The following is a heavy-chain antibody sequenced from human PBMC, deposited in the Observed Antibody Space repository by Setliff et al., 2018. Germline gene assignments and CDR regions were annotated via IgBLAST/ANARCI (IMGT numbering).Heavy chain of an antibody. V-gene: IGHV4-61*02. J-gene: IGHJ6*03. CDR1: GDSISGAKYY. Sequence: SETLSLTCTVSGDSISGAKYYWSWIRQSAGKGLERIGRIYTDGSTKYNPSLNSRVALSIDTSKNQFSRRLSSVTAADTAVYFCARVTGFLYMDVWGKGTTVTVSS. CDR3: ARVTGFLYMDV. D-gene: IGHD3-3*01. CDR2: IYTDGST.